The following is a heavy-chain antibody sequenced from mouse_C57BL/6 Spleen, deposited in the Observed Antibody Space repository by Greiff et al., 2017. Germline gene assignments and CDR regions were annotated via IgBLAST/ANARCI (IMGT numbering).Heavy chain of an antibody. CDR1: GFNIKDYY. J-gene: IGHJ4*01. Sequence: EVQVVESGAELVKPGASVKLSCTASGFNIKDYYMHWVKQRTEQGLEWIGRIDPEDGETKYAPKFQGKATITADTSSNTAYLQLSSLTSEDTAVYYCAREEDPIPYYYAMDYWGQGTSVTVSS. CDR3: AREEDPIPYYYAMDY. CDR2: IDPEDGET. V-gene: IGHV14-2*01.